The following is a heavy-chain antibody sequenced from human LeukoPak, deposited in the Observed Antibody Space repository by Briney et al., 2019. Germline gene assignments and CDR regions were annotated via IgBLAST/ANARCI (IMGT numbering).Heavy chain of an antibody. V-gene: IGHV1-2*02. Sequence: ASVKVSCKASGYTFTGYYMHWVRQAPGQGLGWMGWINPNSGGTNYAQKFQGRVTMTRDTSISTAYMELSRLRSDDTAVYYCARRRVDYYGSGSLHNWFDPWGQGTLVTVSS. J-gene: IGHJ5*02. CDR1: GYTFTGYY. D-gene: IGHD3-10*01. CDR3: ARRRVDYYGSGSLHNWFDP. CDR2: INPNSGGT.